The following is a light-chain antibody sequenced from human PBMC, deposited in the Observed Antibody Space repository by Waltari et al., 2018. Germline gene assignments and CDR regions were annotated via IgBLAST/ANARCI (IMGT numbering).Light chain of an antibody. CDR3: MQGAHWPPMYT. J-gene: IGKJ2*01. Sequence: DIVMTQSPLSLSVTPGQPASISCRSSQSLVFNDGNTFLHWFQQRPGQSPRRLIYKVSNRDSGVPDRFSGSGSGTDFTLKTSRVEAEDVGVYYCMQGAHWPPMYTFGQGTKLEI. V-gene: IGKV2-30*01. CDR2: KVS. CDR1: QSLVFNDGNTF.